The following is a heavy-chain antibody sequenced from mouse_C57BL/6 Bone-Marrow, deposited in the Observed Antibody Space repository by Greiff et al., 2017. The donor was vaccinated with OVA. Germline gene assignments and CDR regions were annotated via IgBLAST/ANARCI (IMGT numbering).Heavy chain of an antibody. CDR3: ARDYGSTYYFGG. Sequence: QVQLQQSGAELARPGASVKLSCKASGYTFTSYGISWVKQRTGQGLEWIGEIYPRSGNTYYNEKFKGKATLTADKSSSTAYMGLRSLTSEDSAVYFCARDYGSTYYFGGWGQGTTLTVSS. V-gene: IGHV1-81*01. CDR2: IYPRSGNT. J-gene: IGHJ2*01. D-gene: IGHD1-1*01. CDR1: GYTFTSYG.